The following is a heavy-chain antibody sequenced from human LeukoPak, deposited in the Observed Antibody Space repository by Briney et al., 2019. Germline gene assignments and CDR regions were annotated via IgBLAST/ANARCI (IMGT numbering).Heavy chain of an antibody. Sequence: GGSLRLSCAASGFTFISYGMSWVRQAPGKGLEWVSGITGSGGSTYYADSVKGRFTISRDNSKNTLYLQMNSLRAEDTALYYCAKDVKYNWNYIDYWGQGALVTVSS. CDR2: ITGSGGST. CDR3: AKDVKYNWNYIDY. V-gene: IGHV3-23*01. CDR1: GFTFISYG. J-gene: IGHJ4*02. D-gene: IGHD1-20*01.